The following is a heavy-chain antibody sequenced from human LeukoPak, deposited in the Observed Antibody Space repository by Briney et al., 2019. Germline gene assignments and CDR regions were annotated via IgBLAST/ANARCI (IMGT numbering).Heavy chain of an antibody. CDR3: ARDHVEMATIHAFDI. J-gene: IGHJ3*02. Sequence: SETLSLTCTVSGYSISSGYYWGWIRQPPGKGLEWIGSIYYSGSTYYNPSLKSRVTISVDTSKNQFSLKLSSVTAADTAVYYCARDHVEMATIHAFDIWGQGTMVTVSS. CDR2: IYYSGST. D-gene: IGHD5-24*01. CDR1: GYSISSGYY. V-gene: IGHV4-38-2*02.